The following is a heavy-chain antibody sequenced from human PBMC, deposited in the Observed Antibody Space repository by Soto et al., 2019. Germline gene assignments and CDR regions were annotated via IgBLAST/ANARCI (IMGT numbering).Heavy chain of an antibody. D-gene: IGHD3-3*01. CDR3: ARAHRAYYDFWSGYSRAGLYYYYGMDV. CDR1: GGTFSSYA. J-gene: IGHJ6*02. CDR2: IIPIFGTA. Sequence: GASVKVSCKASGGTFSSYAISWVRQAPGQGLEWMGGIIPIFGTANYAQKFQGRVTITADESTSTAYMELSSLRSEDTAVYYCARAHRAYYDFWSGYSRAGLYYYYGMDVWGQGTTVTVSS. V-gene: IGHV1-69*13.